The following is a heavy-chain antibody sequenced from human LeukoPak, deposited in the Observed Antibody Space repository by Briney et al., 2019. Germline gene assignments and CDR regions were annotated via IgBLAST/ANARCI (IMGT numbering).Heavy chain of an antibody. V-gene: IGHV3-49*04. CDR1: GFTFGDYA. CDR2: IRSKAYGGTT. CDR3: TRDGRGYLTNWFDP. Sequence: PGGSLRLSCTASGFTFGDYAMSWVRQAPGKGLEWVGYIRSKAYGGTTEYAASVKGRFTISRDDSKSIAYLQMSSLKTHDTAVYYCTRDGRGYLTNWFDPWGQGTLVTVSS. D-gene: IGHD2-15*01. J-gene: IGHJ5*02.